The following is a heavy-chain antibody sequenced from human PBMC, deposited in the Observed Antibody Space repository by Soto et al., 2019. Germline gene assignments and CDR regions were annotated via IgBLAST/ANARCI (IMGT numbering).Heavy chain of an antibody. V-gene: IGHV4-61*08. CDR3: ARVRAFTSGSKSYYYGMDV. CDR2: IYYSGST. CDR1: GGSISRGGYY. Sequence: SETLSLTCTVSGGSISRGGYYWSWIRQHPGKGLEWIGYIYYSGSTNYNPSLKSRVTISVDTSKNQFSLKLSSVTAADTAVYYCARVRAFTSGSKSYYYGMDVWGQGTTVTVSS. J-gene: IGHJ6*02. D-gene: IGHD2-2*01.